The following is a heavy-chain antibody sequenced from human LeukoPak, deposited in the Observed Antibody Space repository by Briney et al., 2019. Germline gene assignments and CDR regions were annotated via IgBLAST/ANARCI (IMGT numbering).Heavy chain of an antibody. CDR3: ARVELRSPDDNWFDP. J-gene: IGHJ5*02. CDR1: GDSVSSNSAA. Sequence: SQTLSLTCAISGDSVSSNSAAWSWIRQSPSRGLEWLGRAYYRSKWYNDYAVSVKSRITINPDTSKNQFSLQLNSVTPEDTAVYYCARVELRSPDDNWFDPWGQGTLVTVSS. CDR2: AYYRSKWYN. V-gene: IGHV6-1*01. D-gene: IGHD1-7*01.